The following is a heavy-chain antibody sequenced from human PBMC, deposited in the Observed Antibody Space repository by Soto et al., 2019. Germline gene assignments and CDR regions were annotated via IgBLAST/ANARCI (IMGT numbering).Heavy chain of an antibody. J-gene: IGHJ4*02. CDR1: CGSIYRSGYY. D-gene: IGHD2-15*01. V-gene: IGHV4-39*01. CDR3: GKVLVGATGHTDSDS. Sequence: SETLSLTCTFSCGSIYRSGYYWGWIRQPPGRGLEWIGNIDYNGVTYSNPSLKSRVTISRDASKNQFSLKLTSVTAADTALYYCGKVLVGATGHTDSDSWGPGTLVTVSS. CDR2: IDYNGVT.